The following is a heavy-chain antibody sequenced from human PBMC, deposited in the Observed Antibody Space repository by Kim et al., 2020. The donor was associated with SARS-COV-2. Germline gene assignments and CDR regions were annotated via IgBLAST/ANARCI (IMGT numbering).Heavy chain of an antibody. CDR3: AHRRGLVGAYDY. V-gene: IGHV2-5*01. D-gene: IGHD1-26*01. Sequence: RYSPSLTSRLTITKDTSNNQVVLTMTNMDPVDTATYYCAHRRGLVGAYDYWGQGTLVTVSS. J-gene: IGHJ4*02.